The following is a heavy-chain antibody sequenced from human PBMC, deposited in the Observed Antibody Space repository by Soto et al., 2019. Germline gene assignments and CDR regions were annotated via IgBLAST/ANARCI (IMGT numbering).Heavy chain of an antibody. CDR1: GFTFSSYA. J-gene: IGHJ4*02. CDR3: AKARYYYDSSGYYFDY. Sequence: PGGSLRLSCAASGFTFSSYAMSWVRQAPGKGLEWVSAISGSGGSTYYADSVKGRFTISRDNSKNTLYLQMNSLRAEDTAVYYCAKARYYYDSSGYYFDYWGQGTLVTVSS. V-gene: IGHV3-23*01. D-gene: IGHD3-22*01. CDR2: ISGSGGST.